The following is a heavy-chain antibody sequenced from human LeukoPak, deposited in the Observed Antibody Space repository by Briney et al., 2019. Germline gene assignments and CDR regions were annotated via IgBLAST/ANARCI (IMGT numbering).Heavy chain of an antibody. CDR3: AGEGQWLGHFDY. V-gene: IGHV1-2*04. Sequence: ASVKVSCKASGYTFTGYYMHWVRQAPGQGLEWMGWINPNSRGTNYAQKFQGWVTMTRDTSISTAYMELSSLRSEDTAVYYCAGEGQWLGHFDYWGQGTLVTVSS. J-gene: IGHJ4*02. CDR2: INPNSRGT. CDR1: GYTFTGYY. D-gene: IGHD6-19*01.